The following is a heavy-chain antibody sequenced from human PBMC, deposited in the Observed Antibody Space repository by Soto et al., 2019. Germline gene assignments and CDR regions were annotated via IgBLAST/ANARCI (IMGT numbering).Heavy chain of an antibody. D-gene: IGHD6-6*01. J-gene: IGHJ4*02. CDR3: AKGFSSSFAY. CDR2: ISGSGGTT. Sequence: PVGSLRLSFSASGFTFSSYAMSSVRQAPGQGLEWVSAISGSGGTTYYADSVKGRFTISRENSKNTLYLQMNSLRAEDTAVYYCAKGFSSSFAYWGQGTLVTVSS. V-gene: IGHV3-23*01. CDR1: GFTFSSYA.